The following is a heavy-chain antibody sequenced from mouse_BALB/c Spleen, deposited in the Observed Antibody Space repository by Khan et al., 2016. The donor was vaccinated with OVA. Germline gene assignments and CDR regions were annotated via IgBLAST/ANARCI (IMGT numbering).Heavy chain of an antibody. V-gene: IGHV1-18*01. CDR3: ARGVYGSRGAWFAY. D-gene: IGHD1-1*01. J-gene: IGHJ3*01. Sequence: VQLKESGPELVKPGASVKIPCKASGYTFTDYNMDWVKQSHGKSLEWIGDINPINGYTVYNQKFKGKATLTVDKSSSTAYMELRSLTSEDTAVYYCARGVYGSRGAWFAYWGQGTLVTVSA. CDR2: INPINGYT. CDR1: GYTFTDYN.